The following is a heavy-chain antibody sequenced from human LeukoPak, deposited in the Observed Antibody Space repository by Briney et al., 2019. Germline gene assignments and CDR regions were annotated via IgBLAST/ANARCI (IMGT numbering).Heavy chain of an antibody. CDR2: IYSSANI. CDR3: AKSNGYGLVDI. J-gene: IGHJ3*02. D-gene: IGHD3-10*01. CDR1: GGSMSEDY. Sequence: PSETLSLTCTVSGGSMSEDYWGWIRQPAGRGLEWIGRIYSSANIDYNPSLESRVTISVDTSKNQFSLKLSSVTAADTAVYYCAKSNGYGLVDIWGQGTMVTVSS. V-gene: IGHV4-4*07.